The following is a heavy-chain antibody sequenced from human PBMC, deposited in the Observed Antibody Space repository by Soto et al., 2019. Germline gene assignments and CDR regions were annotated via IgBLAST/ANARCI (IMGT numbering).Heavy chain of an antibody. J-gene: IGHJ4*02. D-gene: IGHD1-1*01. CDR1: GFTFRGYA. V-gene: IGHV3-23*01. Sequence: EVQLLESGGGLVQPGGSLRLACAASGFTFRGYAMSWVRQAPGKGLEWVSSISGSGEMTHYAESVKGRFTISRDNSKNTLYLQMESLRAEDTALYYCARSEMTYNWNDGGQGTLVTVSS. CDR2: ISGSGEMT. CDR3: ARSEMTYNWND.